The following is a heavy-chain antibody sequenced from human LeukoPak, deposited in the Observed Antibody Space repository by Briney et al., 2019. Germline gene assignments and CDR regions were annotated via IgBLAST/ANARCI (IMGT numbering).Heavy chain of an antibody. Sequence: GESLKISCKGSGYSFTSYWIGWVRQMPGKGLEWMGIIYPGDSETRYSPSFQGQVTISADKSISTAYLQWSSLKASDTAMYYCARCGAAGTRPYYFDYWGQGTLVTVSS. V-gene: IGHV5-51*01. J-gene: IGHJ4*02. CDR2: IYPGDSET. CDR3: ARCGAAGTRPYYFDY. CDR1: GYSFTSYW. D-gene: IGHD6-13*01.